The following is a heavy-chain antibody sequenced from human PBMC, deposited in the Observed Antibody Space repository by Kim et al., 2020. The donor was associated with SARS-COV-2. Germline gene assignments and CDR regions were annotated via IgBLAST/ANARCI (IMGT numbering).Heavy chain of an antibody. Sequence: SETLSLTCTVSGGSISSGSYYWSWIRQPAGKGLEWIGRIYTSGSTNYNPSLKSRVTISVDTSKNQFSLKLSSVTAADTAVYYCARDSTHYYGSGSYYLRAIYYGMDVWGQGTTVTVSS. D-gene: IGHD3-10*01. CDR2: IYTSGST. V-gene: IGHV4-61*02. CDR1: GGSISSGSYY. CDR3: ARDSTHYYGSGSYYLRAIYYGMDV. J-gene: IGHJ6*02.